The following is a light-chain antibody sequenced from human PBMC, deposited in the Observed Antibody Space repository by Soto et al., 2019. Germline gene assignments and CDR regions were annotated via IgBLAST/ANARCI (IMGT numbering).Light chain of an antibody. CDR2: AAS. Sequence: DIQMTQSPSSLSASIGDRVTITCRASQSISSYLNWYQQKQGKATNLLIYAASNVQSGVPSRVSGSGSGTAFPITISSLQPEDVASYYCHHSYNPPYTLGQGTKVEIE. J-gene: IGKJ2*01. CDR3: HHSYNPPYT. CDR1: QSISSY. V-gene: IGKV1-39*01.